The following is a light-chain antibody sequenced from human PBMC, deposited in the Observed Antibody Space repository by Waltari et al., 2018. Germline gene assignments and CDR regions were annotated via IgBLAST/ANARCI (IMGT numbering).Light chain of an antibody. V-gene: IGKV1-39*01. J-gene: IGKJ4*01. Sequence: DIQMTQAPSSLSASVGDRVTITCRSSQSIATYLRWYQQKPGKAPKFLIYAASGLQSGVPSRFSGSGSGTGFTLTISSLQPEDFATYYCQQSYSMFALTFGGGTKVEIK. CDR2: AAS. CDR1: QSIATY. CDR3: QQSYSMFALT.